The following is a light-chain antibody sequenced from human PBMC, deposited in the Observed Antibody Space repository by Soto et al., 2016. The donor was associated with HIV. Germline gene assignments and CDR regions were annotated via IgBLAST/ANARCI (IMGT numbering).Light chain of an antibody. V-gene: IGLV3-21*01. CDR2: DDR. Sequence: SYVVTQPPSVSVAPGQTARITCGGINIRSKSVHWYQQKPGQAPVLVIYDDRDRPSGIPERFSGSSSGTTVTLTISGAQVEDEADYYCYSAADNERVFGGGTKLTVL. CDR1: NIRSKS. J-gene: IGLJ2*01. CDR3: YSAADNERV.